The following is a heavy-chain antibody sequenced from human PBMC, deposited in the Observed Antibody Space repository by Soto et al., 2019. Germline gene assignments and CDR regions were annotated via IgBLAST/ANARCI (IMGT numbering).Heavy chain of an antibody. Sequence: PGGSLRLSCAASGFTFSSYSMNWVRQAPGKGLEWVSYISSSSSTIYYTDSVKGRFTISRDNANNSLYLQMNSLRDVDTAVFYCARSRADGRYAFDYWGQGTLVTVSS. V-gene: IGHV3-48*02. CDR2: ISSSSSTI. CDR3: ARSRADGRYAFDY. D-gene: IGHD3-9*01. J-gene: IGHJ4*02. CDR1: GFTFSSYS.